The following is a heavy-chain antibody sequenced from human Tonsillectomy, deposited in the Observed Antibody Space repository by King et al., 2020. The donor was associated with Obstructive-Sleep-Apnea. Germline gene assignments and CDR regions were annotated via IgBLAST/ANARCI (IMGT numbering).Heavy chain of an antibody. V-gene: IGHV3-30-3*01. D-gene: IGHD1-26*01. CDR1: GFTFSSYA. CDR2: ISYDGSNK. J-gene: IGHJ4*02. CDR3: ARGGSLELHPFDY. Sequence: VQLVESGGGVVQPGRSLRLSCAASGFTFSSYAMHWVRQAPGKGLEWVAVISYDGSNKYYADSVKGRFTISRDNSKNTLYLQMNSLRAEDTAVYYCARGGSLELHPFDYWGQGTLVTVSS.